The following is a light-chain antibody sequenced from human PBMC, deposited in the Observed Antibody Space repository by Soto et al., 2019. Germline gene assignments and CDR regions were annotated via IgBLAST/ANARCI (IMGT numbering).Light chain of an antibody. Sequence: EIEMTQSPATLSVSPGERATLSCRASQSVSSNLAWYQHKSGQAPRLLIYGASTRATGIPARFSGSGSGTEFALTISSLQSEDFAIYYCQQYDKWYTFGQGTKLEIK. J-gene: IGKJ2*01. CDR3: QQYDKWYT. CDR2: GAS. CDR1: QSVSSN. V-gene: IGKV3-15*01.